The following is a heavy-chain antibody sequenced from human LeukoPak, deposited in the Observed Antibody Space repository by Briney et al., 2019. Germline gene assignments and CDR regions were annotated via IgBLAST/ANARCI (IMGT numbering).Heavy chain of an antibody. Sequence: WGSLRLSCAASGFTFSSYAMSWVRQAPGKGLEWVSAISGSGDSTYYADSVKGRFTISRDTSKNTLYLQMNSLRAEDTAVYYCAKEGLTTVVTWFDYWGQGTLVTVSS. J-gene: IGHJ4*02. CDR2: ISGSGDST. CDR3: AKEGLTTVVTWFDY. D-gene: IGHD4-23*01. V-gene: IGHV3-23*01. CDR1: GFTFSSYA.